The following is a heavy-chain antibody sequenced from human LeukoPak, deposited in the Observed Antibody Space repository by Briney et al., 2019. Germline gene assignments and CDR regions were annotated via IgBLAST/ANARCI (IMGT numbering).Heavy chain of an antibody. CDR1: GYTLTELS. V-gene: IGHV1-24*01. J-gene: IGHJ5*02. Sequence: ASVKVSCKVSGYTLTELSMHWVRQAPGKGLEWMGGFDPEDGETIYAQKFQGRVTMTEDTSTDTAYMELSSLRSEDTAVYYCATGPGRYSSSWHEGLAWFDPWGQGTLVTVSS. CDR3: ATGPGRYSSSWHEGLAWFDP. D-gene: IGHD6-13*01. CDR2: FDPEDGET.